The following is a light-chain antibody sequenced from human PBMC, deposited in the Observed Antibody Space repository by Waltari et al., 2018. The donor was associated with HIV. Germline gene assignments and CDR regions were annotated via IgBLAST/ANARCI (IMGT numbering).Light chain of an antibody. CDR1: QSVSSN. Sequence: EIVMTQSPATLSVSPGERATLSCRASQSVSSNLAGYQQKPGQAPRLLIYGAFTRATGIPARFSGSGSGTEFTLTISSLQSEDFALYYCQQYNNWPRTFGQGTKVEIK. J-gene: IGKJ1*01. V-gene: IGKV3-15*01. CDR2: GAF. CDR3: QQYNNWPRT.